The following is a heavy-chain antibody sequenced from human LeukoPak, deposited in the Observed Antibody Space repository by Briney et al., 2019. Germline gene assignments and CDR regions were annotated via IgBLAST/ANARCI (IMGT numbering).Heavy chain of an antibody. CDR1: GDSIRSHY. CDR3: ARVEWELLGAHL. V-gene: IGHV4-59*11. D-gene: IGHD1-26*01. CDR2: VFFTGST. Sequence: SETLSLTCSVPGDSIRSHYWSWIRQPPGKRPEWIGHVFFTGSTTYNPTLEGRVTISIDTSGSQFSLKLTSVTAADTAVYYCARVEWELLGAHLWGQGILLSVSS. J-gene: IGHJ4*02.